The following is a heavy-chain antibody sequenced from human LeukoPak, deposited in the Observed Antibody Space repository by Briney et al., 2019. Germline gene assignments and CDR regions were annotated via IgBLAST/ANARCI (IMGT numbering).Heavy chain of an antibody. V-gene: IGHV3-74*01. CDR1: GFTFSRYW. D-gene: IGHD2-2*01. CDR2: INSDGRST. Sequence: GGSLRLSCVASGFTFSRYWMHWVRQAPGKGLVWVSRINSDGRSTNYADSVKGRFTISRDNAKNSLYLQMNSLRAEDTAVYYCARLGPAAISPPYYYYMDVWGKGTTVTISS. CDR3: ARLGPAAISPPYYYYMDV. J-gene: IGHJ6*03.